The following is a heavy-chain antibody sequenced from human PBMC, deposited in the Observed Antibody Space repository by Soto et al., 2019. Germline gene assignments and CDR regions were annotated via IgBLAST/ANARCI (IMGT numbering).Heavy chain of an antibody. CDR3: AKDQRLDPDYGDYYYYYGMDV. V-gene: IGHV3-43*01. D-gene: IGHD4-17*01. Sequence: GGSLRLSCAASGFTFDDYTMHWVRQAPGKGLEWVSLISWDGGSTYYADSVKGRFTISRDNSKNSLYLQMNSLRTEDTALYYCAKDQRLDPDYGDYYYYYGMDVWGQGTTVTVSS. CDR2: ISWDGGST. J-gene: IGHJ6*02. CDR1: GFTFDDYT.